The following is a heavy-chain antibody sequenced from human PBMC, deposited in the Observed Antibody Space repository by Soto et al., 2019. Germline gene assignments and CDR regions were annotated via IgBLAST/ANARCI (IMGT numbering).Heavy chain of an antibody. V-gene: IGHV3-33*01. CDR1: GFTFSSYG. D-gene: IGHD2-2*01. Sequence: QVQLVESGGGVVQPGRYLRLSCAASGFTFSSYGMPWVRQAPGKGLEWVAVIWYDGSNKYYVDSVRGRFTISRDNSKNTLYLQMNSLRAEDTAVYYCVPGYCSTTSCYGAFDSWGQWTMVTVSS. CDR3: VPGYCSTTSCYGAFDS. CDR2: IWYDGSNK. J-gene: IGHJ3*02.